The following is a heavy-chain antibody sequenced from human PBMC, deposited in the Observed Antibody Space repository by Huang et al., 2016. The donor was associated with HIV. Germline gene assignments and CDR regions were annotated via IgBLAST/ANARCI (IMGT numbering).Heavy chain of an antibody. CDR1: GDSINSNTFY. D-gene: IGHD3-3*01. Sequence: LQESGPGLVGPSETLSLTCAVSGDSINSNTFYWVWIRRPPGKALEWIGSIYYSVTTYYNPALKRRARIAVDASKNRIFLHLRSVTAADTGVYYCARTGVAVSDDPEYFQHWGQGALVTIS. CDR2: IYYSVTT. V-gene: IGHV4-39*02. J-gene: IGHJ1*01. CDR3: ARTGVAVSDDPEYFQH.